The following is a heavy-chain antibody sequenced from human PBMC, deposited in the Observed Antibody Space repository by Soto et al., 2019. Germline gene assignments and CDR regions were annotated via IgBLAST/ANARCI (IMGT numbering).Heavy chain of an antibody. D-gene: IGHD3-3*01. Sequence: QVQLVQSGAEVKKPGASVKVSCKASGYTFNTYYIHWVRQAPGQGLEWMGMFNPSGGTTNYAQKLQGRVTLTRDTSTSTVYMELSSLRSEDTAIYYCARGGYDRYFDLWGRGTLVTVSS. CDR3: ARGGYDRYFDL. J-gene: IGHJ2*01. CDR1: GYTFNTYY. V-gene: IGHV1-46*02. CDR2: FNPSGGTT.